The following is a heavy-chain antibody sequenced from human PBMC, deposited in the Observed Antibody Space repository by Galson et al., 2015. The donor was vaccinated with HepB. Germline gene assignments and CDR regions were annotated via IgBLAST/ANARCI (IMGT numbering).Heavy chain of an antibody. J-gene: IGHJ4*02. CDR1: GYTLTELS. CDR3: ATVPPRYRYYDSSGYPPYYFDY. CDR2: FDPEDGET. Sequence: SVKVSCKVSGYTLTELSMHWVRQAPGKGLEWMGGFDPEDGETIYAQKFQGRVTMTEDTSTDTAYMELSSLRSEDTAVYYCATVPPRYRYYDSSGYPPYYFDYWGQGTLVTVSS. V-gene: IGHV1-24*01. D-gene: IGHD3-22*01.